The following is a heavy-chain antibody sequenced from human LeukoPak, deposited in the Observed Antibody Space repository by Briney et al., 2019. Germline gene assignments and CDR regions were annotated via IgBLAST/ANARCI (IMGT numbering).Heavy chain of an antibody. J-gene: IGHJ2*01. CDR2: IYSSGHK. V-gene: IGHV4-4*09. Sequence: SETLSLTCAVSGASITSYYWTWIRQPPGKGLEWIGYIYSSGHKEVNPSLKSRVTISVDASKNQVPLNLFSVTASDTALDYCARNYFVGGVGATSWYFDLWGRGTLVTVSS. CDR1: GASITSYY. D-gene: IGHD1-26*01. CDR3: ARNYFVGGVGATSWYFDL.